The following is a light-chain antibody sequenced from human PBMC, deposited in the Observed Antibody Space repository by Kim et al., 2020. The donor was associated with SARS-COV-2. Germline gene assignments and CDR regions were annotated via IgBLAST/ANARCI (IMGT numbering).Light chain of an antibody. CDR2: YDS. CDR3: QVWDSSSDHRV. Sequence: APVKTDRITCGGNNIGSKSVHWYQLKPGQAPVLVIYYDSDRPSGIPERFSGYNSGNTATLTISRVEAGDEADYNCQVWDSSSDHRVFCGGPQL. CDR1: NIGSKS. V-gene: IGLV3-21*04. J-gene: IGLJ3*02.